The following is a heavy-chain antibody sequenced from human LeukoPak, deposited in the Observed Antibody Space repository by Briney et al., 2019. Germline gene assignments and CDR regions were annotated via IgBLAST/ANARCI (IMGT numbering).Heavy chain of an antibody. V-gene: IGHV1-46*01. D-gene: IGHD4-17*01. CDR3: ALPLDYGFDY. CDR2: ISPSGGST. J-gene: IGHJ4*02. CDR1: GYTFTSNY. Sequence: ASVKVSCKAFGYTFTSNYMHWVRQAPGQGPEWMGVISPSGGSTTYAQKFQGRVTLTRDMSTSTDYLELSSLRSEDTAVYYCALPLDYGFDYWGQGTLVTVSS.